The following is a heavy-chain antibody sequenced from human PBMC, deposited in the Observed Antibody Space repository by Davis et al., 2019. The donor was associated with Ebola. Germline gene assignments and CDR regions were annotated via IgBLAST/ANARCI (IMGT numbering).Heavy chain of an antibody. J-gene: IGHJ4*02. Sequence: ASVKVSCKTSGYTFTSYGISWLRQAPGQGLEWMGWISAYNGNTNYAQKLQGRVTMTTDTSTSTAYMELRSLRSDDTAVYYCARAEYNWNYFAYWGQGTLVTVSS. CDR2: ISAYNGNT. D-gene: IGHD1-20*01. V-gene: IGHV1-18*01. CDR3: ARAEYNWNYFAY. CDR1: GYTFTSYG.